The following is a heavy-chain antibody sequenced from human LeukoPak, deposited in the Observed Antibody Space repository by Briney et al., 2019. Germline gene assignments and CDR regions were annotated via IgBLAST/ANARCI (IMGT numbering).Heavy chain of an antibody. CDR3: ARVVRAAPGKGYFDY. V-gene: IGHV3-23*01. J-gene: IGHJ4*02. Sequence: GRSLSLSCPTSGFIFSTYSVSWVRQPAGKGREWAACISGSGGSTHHPDSVTGRFTLPNDSSKNTQYLQMNSLRAEDTAIYYCARVVRAAPGKGYFDYWGQGPLVTVSS. CDR1: GFIFSTYS. D-gene: IGHD6-13*01. CDR2: ISGSGGST.